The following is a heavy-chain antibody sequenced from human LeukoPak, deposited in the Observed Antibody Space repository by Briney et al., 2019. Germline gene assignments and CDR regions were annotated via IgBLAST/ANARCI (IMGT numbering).Heavy chain of an antibody. J-gene: IGHJ4*02. D-gene: IGHD2-8*02. Sequence: GALRLSCTASGFTFSNAWMSWVRQAPGKGLEWAGRTKTKDDGGTTDYAAPVKGRFSISRDDSKNSLYLQMNSLKTDDMAVYYCTTVSLVVVSTTRGDFWGQGNLVTVSS. V-gene: IGHV3-15*01. CDR1: GFTFSNAW. CDR3: TTVSLVVVSTTRGDF. CDR2: TKTKDDGGTT.